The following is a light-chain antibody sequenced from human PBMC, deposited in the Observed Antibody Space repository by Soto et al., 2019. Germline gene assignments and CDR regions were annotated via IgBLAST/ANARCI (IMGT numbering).Light chain of an antibody. J-gene: IGKJ3*01. V-gene: IGKV1-5*01. CDR1: RSISDW. CDR3: QKSYSLPLN. Sequence: DIQMTHSPSSLSPSFGDRVTITCRASRSISDWLAWYQQKPGKAPELLIFDASNLQSGVPSRFGGSGSGTVFTLTITGLQPEDFATYYCQKSYSLPLNFGPGTKVDIK. CDR2: DAS.